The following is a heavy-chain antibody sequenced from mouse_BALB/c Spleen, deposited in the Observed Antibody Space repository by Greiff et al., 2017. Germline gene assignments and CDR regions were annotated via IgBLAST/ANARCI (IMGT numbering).Heavy chain of an antibody. V-gene: IGHV14-3*02. D-gene: IGHD2-10*02. Sequence: VQLQQSGAELVKPGASVKLSCTASGFNIKDTYMHWVKQRPEQGLEWIGRIDPANGNTKYDPKFQGKATITADTSSNTAYLQLSSLTSEDTAVYYCAPYCNYDYAMDYWGQGTSVTVSS. CDR3: APYCNYDYAMDY. CDR2: IDPANGNT. CDR1: GFNIKDTY. J-gene: IGHJ4*01.